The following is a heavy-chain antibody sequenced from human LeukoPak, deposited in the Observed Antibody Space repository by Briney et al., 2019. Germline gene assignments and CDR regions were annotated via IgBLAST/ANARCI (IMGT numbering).Heavy chain of an antibody. Sequence: SETLSLTCTVSGGSISSYYWSWIRQPPGKGLEWIGYIYYSGSTNYNPSLKSRVTISVDTSKNQFSLKLSSVTAADTAVYYCARDSCGGDCRSHPRDAFDIWGQGTMVTVSS. D-gene: IGHD2-21*02. J-gene: IGHJ3*02. CDR2: IYYSGST. CDR1: GGSISSYY. V-gene: IGHV4-59*01. CDR3: ARDSCGGDCRSHPRDAFDI.